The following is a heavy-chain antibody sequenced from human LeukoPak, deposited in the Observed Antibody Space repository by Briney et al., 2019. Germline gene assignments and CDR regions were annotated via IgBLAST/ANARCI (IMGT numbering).Heavy chain of an antibody. CDR2: IYYSGST. D-gene: IGHD2-8*01. J-gene: IGHJ4*02. V-gene: IGHV4-59*01. CDR1: GGSISGYY. Sequence: PSETLSLTCTVSGGSISGYYWSWIRQPPGKGLEWIGYIYYSGSTNYNPSLKSRVTISVDTSKNQFSLKLSSVTAADTAVYYCARVWRELYPIDYWGQGTLVTVSS. CDR3: ARVWRELYPIDY.